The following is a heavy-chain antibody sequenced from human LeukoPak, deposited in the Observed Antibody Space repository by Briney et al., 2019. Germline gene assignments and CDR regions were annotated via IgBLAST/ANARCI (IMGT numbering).Heavy chain of an antibody. V-gene: IGHV3-66*01. CDR3: ARGRNLEWFDY. Sequence: GGSLRLSCAASGFTVSSNFMSWVRQAPGKGLEWVSVIHSGGSTYYADSVKGRFTISRDNSKNTLYLLMNSLRAEDTAVYYCARGRNLEWFDYWGQGTLVTVSS. CDR1: GFTVSSNF. J-gene: IGHJ5*01. CDR2: IHSGGST. D-gene: IGHD3-3*01.